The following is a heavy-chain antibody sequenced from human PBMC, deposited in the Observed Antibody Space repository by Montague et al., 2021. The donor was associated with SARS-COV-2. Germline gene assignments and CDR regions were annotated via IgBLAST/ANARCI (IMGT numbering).Heavy chain of an antibody. D-gene: IGHD3-10*01. J-gene: IGHJ5*02. CDR3: ARLVWFGELSSENWFDP. Sequence: SETLSLTCTVSGGSISSSSHYWGWIRQPPGKGLEWIGSIYYSGXTXYXXXXKXRVTISVDTSKNQFSLKLNSVTAADTAVYYCARLVWFGELSSENWFDPWGQGTLVTVSS. CDR2: IYYSGXT. CDR1: GGSISSSSHY. V-gene: IGHV4-39*01.